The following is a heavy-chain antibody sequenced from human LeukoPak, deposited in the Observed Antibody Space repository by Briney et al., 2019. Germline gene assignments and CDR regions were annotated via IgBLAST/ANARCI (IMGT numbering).Heavy chain of an antibody. V-gene: IGHV1-2*02. CDR3: MRDPRTTKNAFDI. CDR2: INPNSGGT. J-gene: IGHJ3*02. CDR1: GYTFTDYY. Sequence: GASVKVSCKASGYTFTDYYMHWVRQAPGQGLQWMGWINPNSGGTNYAQKFQGRGTMTRDTSINTAYMDLNWLTSDDTAVYYCMRDPRTTKNAFDIWGQGTMVTVSS. D-gene: IGHD4-11*01.